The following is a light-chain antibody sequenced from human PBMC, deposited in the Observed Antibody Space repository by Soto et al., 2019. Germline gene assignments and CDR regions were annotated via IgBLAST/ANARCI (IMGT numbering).Light chain of an antibody. Sequence: EIVMTQSPVTLSVSPGERGTLSCRASQSVSTKLLWYQQTPGQAPRRLIYGASTRATGIPARFSGGGSGTEFSLTISSLQSEDFAVYYCLQYNNWPYTFGQGTRVEI. CDR1: QSVSTK. J-gene: IGKJ2*01. CDR2: GAS. CDR3: LQYNNWPYT. V-gene: IGKV3-15*01.